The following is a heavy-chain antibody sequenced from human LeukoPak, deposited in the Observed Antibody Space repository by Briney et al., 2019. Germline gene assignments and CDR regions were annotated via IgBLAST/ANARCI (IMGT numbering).Heavy chain of an antibody. V-gene: IGHV4-61*02. CDR2: IYTSGST. Sequence: KPSETLSLTCTVSGGSISSGSYYWSWTRQPAGKGLEWIGRIYTSGSTNHNPSLKKQLTISVHTSKNQFSLKLSSVTAADTAVYYCATSPIYYDSSGYLGYWGQGTLVTVSS. D-gene: IGHD3-22*01. CDR3: ATSPIYYDSSGYLGY. J-gene: IGHJ4*02. CDR1: GGSISSGSYY.